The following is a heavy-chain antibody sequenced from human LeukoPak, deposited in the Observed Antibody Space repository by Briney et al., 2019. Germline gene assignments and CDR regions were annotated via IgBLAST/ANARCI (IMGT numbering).Heavy chain of an antibody. V-gene: IGHV1-2*02. CDR2: INPNSGGT. CDR3: ARAFRTTTYYYYMDV. D-gene: IGHD4-17*01. Sequence: GASVKVSCKASGYTFTGYYMHWVRQAPGRGLEWMGWINPNSGGTNYAQKFQGRVTMTRDMSTSTVYMELSSLRSEDTAVYYCARAFRTTTYYYYMDVWGKGTTVTVSS. CDR1: GYTFTGYY. J-gene: IGHJ6*03.